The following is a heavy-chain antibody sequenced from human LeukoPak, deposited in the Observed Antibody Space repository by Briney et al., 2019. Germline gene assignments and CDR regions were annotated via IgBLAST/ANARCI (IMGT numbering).Heavy chain of an antibody. CDR2: IIPIFGTA. CDR1: GGTFTSYA. J-gene: IGHJ4*02. V-gene: IGHV1-69*13. CDR3: ARDWGYFDWLLDY. D-gene: IGHD3-9*01. Sequence: SVKVSCKASGGTFTSYAISWVRQAPGQGLEWMGGIIPIFGTANYAQKFQGRVTITADESTSTAYMELSSLRSEDTAVYYCARDWGYFDWLLDYWGQGTLVTVSS.